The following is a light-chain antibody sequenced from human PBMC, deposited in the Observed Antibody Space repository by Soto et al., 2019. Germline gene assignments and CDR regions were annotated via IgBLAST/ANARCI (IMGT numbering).Light chain of an antibody. V-gene: IGLV2-14*01. Sequence: QSVLTQSASVNGSPGQSITISCTGTSSDVGNYNYVSWYQQHPGEVPKLIIFNVNNRPSGVSNRFSGSKSGNTASLTISGLQAEDEADYYCSSFTSSTTYVFGTGTKVTVL. J-gene: IGLJ1*01. CDR2: NVN. CDR1: SSDVGNYNY. CDR3: SSFTSSTTYV.